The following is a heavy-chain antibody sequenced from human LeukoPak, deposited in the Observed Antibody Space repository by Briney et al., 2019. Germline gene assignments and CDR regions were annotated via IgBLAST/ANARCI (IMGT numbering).Heavy chain of an antibody. CDR1: GGSFSGYY. V-gene: IGHV4-34*01. CDR2: INHSGST. Sequence: SETLSLTCAVYGGSFSGYYWSWIRQPQGKGLEWIGEINHSGSTNYNPSLKSRVTISVDTSKNQFSLKLSSVTAADTAVYYCARGREELVVPAYYFDYWGQGTLVTVSS. D-gene: IGHD2-2*01. J-gene: IGHJ4*02. CDR3: ARGREELVVPAYYFDY.